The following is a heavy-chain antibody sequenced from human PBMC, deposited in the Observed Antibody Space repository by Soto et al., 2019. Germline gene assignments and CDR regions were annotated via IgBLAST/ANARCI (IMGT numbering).Heavy chain of an antibody. CDR2: IKQDGSEK. Sequence: PGGSLRLSCAASGFTFSSYWMSWVRQAPGKGLEWVANIKQDGSEKYYVDSVKGRFTISRDNAKNSLYLQMNSLRAEDTAVYYCARDLRIAAHLPTHFDYWGQGTLVTVSS. CDR3: ARDLRIAAHLPTHFDY. CDR1: GFTFSSYW. D-gene: IGHD6-6*01. J-gene: IGHJ4*02. V-gene: IGHV3-7*03.